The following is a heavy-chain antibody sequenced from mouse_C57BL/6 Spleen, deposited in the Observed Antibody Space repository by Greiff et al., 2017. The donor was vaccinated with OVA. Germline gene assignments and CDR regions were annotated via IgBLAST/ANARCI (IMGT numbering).Heavy chain of an antibody. CDR1: GFTFSSYA. CDR2: ISDGGSYT. V-gene: IGHV5-4*03. Sequence: EVKVVESGGGLVKPGGSLKLSCAASGFTFSSYAMSWVRQTPEKGLEWVATISDGGSYTYYPDNVKGRFTISRDNAKNNLYLQMSHLKSEDTAMYYCAGELTGYYAMEYWGQGTSVTVSS. CDR3: AGELTGYYAMEY. J-gene: IGHJ4*01. D-gene: IGHD4-1*01.